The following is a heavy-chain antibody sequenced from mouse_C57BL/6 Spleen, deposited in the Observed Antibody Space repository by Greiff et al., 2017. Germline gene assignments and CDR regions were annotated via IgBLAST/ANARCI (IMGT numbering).Heavy chain of an antibody. CDR1: GFSLTSYG. Sequence: VKLVESGPGLVAPSQSLSITCTVSGFSLTSYGVHWVRQPPGKGLEWLVVIWSDGSTTYNSALKSRLSISKDNSKSQVFLKMNRLQTDDTAMYYCARAGIDYYGSSPLYYAMDYWGQGTSVTVSS. J-gene: IGHJ4*01. CDR3: ARAGIDYYGSSPLYYAMDY. D-gene: IGHD1-1*01. CDR2: IWSDGST. V-gene: IGHV2-6*03.